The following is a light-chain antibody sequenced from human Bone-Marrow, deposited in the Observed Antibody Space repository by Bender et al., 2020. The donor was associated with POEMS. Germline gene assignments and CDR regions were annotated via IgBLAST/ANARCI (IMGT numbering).Light chain of an antibody. CDR2: QHS. CDR3: QTWDSDTAV. V-gene: IGLV3-1*01. Sequence: YELTQPPSVSVSPGQTAIITCSGDRLDIRSVCWYQQTPGQSPLLVIYQHSRRPSGIPVRFSGSTSGNTATLTISGTQSLDEADYYCQTWDSDTAVFGGGTKLTVL. CDR1: RLDIRS. J-gene: IGLJ2*01.